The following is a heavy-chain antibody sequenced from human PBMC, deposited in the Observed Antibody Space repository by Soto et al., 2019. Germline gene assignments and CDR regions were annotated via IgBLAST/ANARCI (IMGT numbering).Heavy chain of an antibody. CDR3: ARVSCSGGSCIDY. J-gene: IGHJ4*02. Sequence: GGSLRLSCAASGFSFSEYSMTWVRQAPGKGLQWVSAISGDTATTHYADSVKGRFTISRDNSRDTLYLQMNSLRAEDTAVYYCARVSCSGGSCIDYWGQGTLVTVSS. CDR2: ISGDTATT. D-gene: IGHD2-15*01. V-gene: IGHV3-23*01. CDR1: GFSFSEYS.